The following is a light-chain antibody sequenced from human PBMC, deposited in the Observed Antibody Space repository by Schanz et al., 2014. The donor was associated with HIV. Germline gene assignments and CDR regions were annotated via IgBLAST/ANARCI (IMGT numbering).Light chain of an antibody. V-gene: IGLV1-51*01. CDR2: GTH. CDR1: AFNVGQNY. CDR3: GAWDSGRGAVV. Sequence: QSVLTQPPSVSAAPGQRVTISCSGSAFNVGQNYVSWYQQLPGTAPKLLIYGTHDRLSEIPDRFSGSKTGTSATLAIVGLQTGDEADYYCGAWDSGRGAVVFGGGTKLTVL. J-gene: IGLJ2*01.